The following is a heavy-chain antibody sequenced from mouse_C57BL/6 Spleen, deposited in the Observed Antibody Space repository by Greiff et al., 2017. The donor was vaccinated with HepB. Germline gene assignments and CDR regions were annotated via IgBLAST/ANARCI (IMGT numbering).Heavy chain of an antibody. CDR1: GYTFTSYW. D-gene: IGHD3-2*02. V-gene: IGHV1-53*01. Sequence: VQLQQPGTELVKPGASVKLSCKASGYTFTSYWMHWVKQRPGQGLEWIGNINPSNGGTNYNEKFKSKATLTVDKSASTAYMQLSSLTSEDSAVYYCAREGQLRPHFDYWGQGTTLTVSS. J-gene: IGHJ2*01. CDR2: INPSNGGT. CDR3: AREGQLRPHFDY.